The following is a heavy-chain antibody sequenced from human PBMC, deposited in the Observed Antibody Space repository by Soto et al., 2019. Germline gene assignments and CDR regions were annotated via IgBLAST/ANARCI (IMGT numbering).Heavy chain of an antibody. CDR3: ARSYGSGSYSPNWFDP. V-gene: IGHV4-59*01. CDR2: IYYSGST. CDR1: GGSISSYY. Sequence: PSETLSLTCTVSGGSISSYYWSWIRQPPGKGLEWIGYIYYSGSTNYNPSLKSRVTISVDTSKNQFSLKLSSVTAADTAVYYCARSYGSGSYSPNWFDPWGQGTLVTVS. D-gene: IGHD3-10*01. J-gene: IGHJ5*02.